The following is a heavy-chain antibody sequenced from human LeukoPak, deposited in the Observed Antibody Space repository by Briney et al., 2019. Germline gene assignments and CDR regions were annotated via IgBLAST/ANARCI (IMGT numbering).Heavy chain of an antibody. Sequence: SDTLSLTCTVSGGSISTYYWSWIRQPAGKGLEWIGRIYTSGSTNYNPSLKSRVTMSVDTSKNQFSLKLSSVTAADTAVYYCARGGNYWPQWWFDPWGRGTLVSVSS. D-gene: IGHD1-26*01. CDR3: ARGGNYWPQWWFDP. J-gene: IGHJ5*02. CDR2: IYTSGST. V-gene: IGHV4-4*07. CDR1: GGSISTYY.